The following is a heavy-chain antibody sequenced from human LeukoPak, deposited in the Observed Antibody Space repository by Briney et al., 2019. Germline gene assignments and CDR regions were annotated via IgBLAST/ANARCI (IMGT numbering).Heavy chain of an antibody. CDR3: AVEAAAGTPFDY. J-gene: IGHJ4*02. CDR1: GGSFSGYY. CDR2: INHSGST. V-gene: IGHV4-34*01. Sequence: SETLSLACAVYGGSFSGYYWSWIRQPLGKGLEWIGEINHSGSTNYNPSLKSRVTISVDTSKNQFSLKLSSVTAADTAVYYCAVEAAAGTPFDYWGQGTLVTVSS. D-gene: IGHD6-13*01.